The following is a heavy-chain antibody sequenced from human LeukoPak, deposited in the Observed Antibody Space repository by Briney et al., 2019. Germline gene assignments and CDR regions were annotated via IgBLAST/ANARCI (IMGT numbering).Heavy chain of an antibody. CDR1: GFTFSSYA. J-gene: IGHJ4*02. CDR2: ISGSGGST. V-gene: IGHV3-23*01. CDR3: AKGPKYDFWSGTRDYYFDY. D-gene: IGHD3-3*01. Sequence: GGSLRLSCAASGFTFSSYAMSWVRQAPGKGLEWVSAISGSGGSTYYADSVKGRLTISRDNSRNTLYLQINSLRAEDTAVYYCAKGPKYDFWSGTRDYYFDYWGQGTPVTVPS.